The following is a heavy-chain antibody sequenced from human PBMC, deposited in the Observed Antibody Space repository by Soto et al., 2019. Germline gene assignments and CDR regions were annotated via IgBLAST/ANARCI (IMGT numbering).Heavy chain of an antibody. Sequence: PSETLSLTCTVSGGSISDYYWSWIRQPPGKRLEWIGYIYYSGSTNYNPSLKSRVTISVDTSKSQSSLKLSSVTAADTAVYYCARANYGEGTFDIWGQGTMVTVSS. D-gene: IGHD4-17*01. V-gene: IGHV4-59*08. J-gene: IGHJ3*02. CDR1: GGSISDYY. CDR3: ARANYGEGTFDI. CDR2: IYYSGST.